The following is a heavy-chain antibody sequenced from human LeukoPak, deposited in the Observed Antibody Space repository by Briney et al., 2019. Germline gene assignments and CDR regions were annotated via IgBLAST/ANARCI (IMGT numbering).Heavy chain of an antibody. V-gene: IGHV5-51*01. D-gene: IGHD3-3*01. CDR1: NYTLSRHW. CDR3: ARQYTIFGYYYMDV. CDR2: IYPSDSDS. Sequence: GESLKISCKGSNYTLSRHWIGWVRQTPEKGLEWMGIIYPSDSDSRYSPSFQGQVTISADKSISTAYLQWSSLKASDTAMYYCARQYTIFGYYYMDVWGKGTTVTVSS. J-gene: IGHJ6*03.